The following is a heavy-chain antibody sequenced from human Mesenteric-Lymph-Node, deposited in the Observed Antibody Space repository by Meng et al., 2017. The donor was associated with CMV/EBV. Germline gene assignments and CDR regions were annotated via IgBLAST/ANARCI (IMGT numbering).Heavy chain of an antibody. CDR3: AANIAYDIVVVPAAQNIGGDF. J-gene: IGHJ4*02. V-gene: IGHV4-30-4*08. CDR1: YS. Sequence: YSWRWLRQPPGKGLAWIGHIYYSANADYNPSLTSRVTISEDTSKNQFSLKLRSVTAADTAVYYCAANIAYDIVVVPAAQNIGGDFWGQGALVTVSS. CDR2: IYYSANA. D-gene: IGHD2-2*01.